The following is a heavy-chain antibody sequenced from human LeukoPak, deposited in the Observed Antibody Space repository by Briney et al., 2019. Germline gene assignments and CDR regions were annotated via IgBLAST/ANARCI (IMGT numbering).Heavy chain of an antibody. CDR1: GDSISSSDYY. CDR2: IYYSAST. J-gene: IGHJ3*02. CDR3: ARHCCSGPAKRVFDI. D-gene: IGHD2-15*01. Sequence: PSETLSLTCTVSGDSISSSDYYWGWVRQPPGKGLEWIGSIYYSASTYYNPSLKSRVTISVDTSKDQFSLKLISVTAADTAVYHCARHCCSGPAKRVFDIWGQGTMVTVSS. V-gene: IGHV4-39*01.